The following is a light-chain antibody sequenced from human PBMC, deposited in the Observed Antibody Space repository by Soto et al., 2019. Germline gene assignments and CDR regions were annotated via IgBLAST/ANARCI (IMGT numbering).Light chain of an antibody. CDR3: QSYDSSLSGYV. J-gene: IGLJ1*01. V-gene: IGLV1-40*01. CDR2: GNS. CDR1: SSNTGAGYD. Sequence: QSVLTQPTSVSGAPGQRVTISCTGSSSNTGAGYDVHWYQQLPGTAPKLLIYGNSNRPSGVPDRFSGSKSGTSASLAITGLQAEDEADYDCQSYDSSLSGYVFGTGTKVTVL.